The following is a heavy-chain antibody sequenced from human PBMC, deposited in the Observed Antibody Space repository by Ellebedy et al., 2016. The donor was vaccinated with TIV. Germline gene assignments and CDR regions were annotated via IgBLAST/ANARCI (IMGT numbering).Heavy chain of an antibody. Sequence: MPSETLSLTCTVSGGSISSYYWSWIRQPPGKGLEWIGYIYYSGSTNSNPSLKSRVTIAVDTSKKQISLKLSSVTAADTAVYYCARSSGWDRFNYWGQGTLVTVSS. CDR2: IYYSGST. CDR3: ARSSGWDRFNY. CDR1: GGSISSYY. D-gene: IGHD6-19*01. J-gene: IGHJ4*02. V-gene: IGHV4-59*01.